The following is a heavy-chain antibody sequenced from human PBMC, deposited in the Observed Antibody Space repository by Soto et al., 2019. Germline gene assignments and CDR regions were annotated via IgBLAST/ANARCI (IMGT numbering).Heavy chain of an antibody. J-gene: IGHJ4*02. Sequence: EVQLVESGVGIVQPGGSLRLSCAASGFTFSTYWMHWVRQTPGKGLVWVSHINSDGSSTDYADSVKGRFTISRDNAMNTLYLQMNSLRAEDTAVYYCARVGYSYHFDYWGQGTLVTVSS. D-gene: IGHD5-18*01. CDR2: INSDGSST. V-gene: IGHV3-74*01. CDR1: GFTFSTYW. CDR3: ARVGYSYHFDY.